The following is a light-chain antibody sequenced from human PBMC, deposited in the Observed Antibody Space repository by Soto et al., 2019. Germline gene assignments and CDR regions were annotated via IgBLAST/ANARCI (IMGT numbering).Light chain of an antibody. Sequence: QSALAQPASVSGSPGQSITISCTGSSSDVGNYNLVSWYQQHPGKAPKLMIYEDTKWPSGVSNRFSGSKSGNTAYLTISGLQAEDEADYYCWSYAVGRTCVFGTGTKVTVL. J-gene: IGLJ1*01. CDR1: SSDVGNYNL. CDR3: WSYAVGRTCV. CDR2: EDT. V-gene: IGLV2-23*01.